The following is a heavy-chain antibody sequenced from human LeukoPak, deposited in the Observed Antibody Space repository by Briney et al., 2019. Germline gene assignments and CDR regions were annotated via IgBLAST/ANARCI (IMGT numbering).Heavy chain of an antibody. V-gene: IGHV6-1*01. Sequence: SQTLSLTCAISGDSVSSNSATWTWFRQSPSRGLEWLGRTYYRSRWYNDSAVSVKSRIAINPDTSKNQFSLKLSSVTAADTAVYYCAREQSYGDYAFGWFDPWGQGTLVTVSS. J-gene: IGHJ5*02. CDR2: TYYRSRWYN. D-gene: IGHD4-17*01. CDR3: AREQSYGDYAFGWFDP. CDR1: GDSVSSNSAT.